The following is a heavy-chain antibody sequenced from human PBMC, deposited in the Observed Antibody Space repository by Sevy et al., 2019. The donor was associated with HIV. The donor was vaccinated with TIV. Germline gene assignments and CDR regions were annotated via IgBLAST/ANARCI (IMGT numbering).Heavy chain of an antibody. CDR3: ASHDWGREDY. CDR2: IHYTGTT. V-gene: IGHV4-38-2*01. CDR1: GYSISSGYW. D-gene: IGHD7-27*01. J-gene: IGHJ4*02. Sequence: SETLSLTCVVSGYSISSGYWWDWFRRPPGNGLEWIGAIHYTGTTQYTPSHNRRVTVSGDTSKNQFSLRPSSMTAADTAVYYCASHDWGREDYWGQGTLVTVSS.